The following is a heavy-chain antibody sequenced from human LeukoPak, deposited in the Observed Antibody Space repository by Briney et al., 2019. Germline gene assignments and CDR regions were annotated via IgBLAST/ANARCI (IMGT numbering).Heavy chain of an antibody. J-gene: IGHJ6*02. Sequence: GGSLRLSCVASGFTFSTYAMHWVRQAPGKGLEWVAVISYDGTNKDYADAVKGRFTTSRDNSQNTLYLQMSSLRAADTAVYYCARGDGRNYGSSMDVWGQGTTVTVSS. CDR2: ISYDGTNK. V-gene: IGHV3-30-3*01. D-gene: IGHD3-10*01. CDR3: ARGDGRNYGSSMDV. CDR1: GFTFSTYA.